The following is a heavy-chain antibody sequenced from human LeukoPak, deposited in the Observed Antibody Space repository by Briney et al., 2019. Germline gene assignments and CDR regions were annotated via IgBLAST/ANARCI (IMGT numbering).Heavy chain of an antibody. Sequence: SETLSLTCTVSGASISSDYWSWIRQSPGRGLEWIGNIYYSGSATYNPSLKSRVTISLNMSRNQFSLKLSSVTAADTAVYYCAGLVGRYSSGLYYYYFDYWGQGTLVTVSS. V-gene: IGHV4-59*12. J-gene: IGHJ4*02. CDR3: AGLVGRYSSGLYYYYFDY. CDR1: GASISSDY. CDR2: IYYSGSA. D-gene: IGHD3-22*01.